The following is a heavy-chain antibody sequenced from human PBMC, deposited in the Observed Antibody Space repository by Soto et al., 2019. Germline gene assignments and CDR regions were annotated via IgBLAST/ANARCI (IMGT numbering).Heavy chain of an antibody. J-gene: IGHJ4*02. Sequence: PSETLYLPCAVYGGSFSGYYWSWIRQPPGKGLEWIGEINHSGSTNYNPSLKSRVTISVDTSKNQFSLKLSSVTAADTAVYYCARAGYSYGWSTIDYWGQGTLVTVSS. V-gene: IGHV4-34*01. CDR1: GGSFSGYY. D-gene: IGHD5-18*01. CDR2: INHSGST. CDR3: ARAGYSYGWSTIDY.